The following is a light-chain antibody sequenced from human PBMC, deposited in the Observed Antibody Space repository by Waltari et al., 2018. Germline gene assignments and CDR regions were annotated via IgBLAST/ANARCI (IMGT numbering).Light chain of an antibody. CDR2: WAS. V-gene: IGKV4-1*01. Sequence: DIVMTQSPDSLAVSLGERATINCKSSQSCLYSSNNKNYLAWYQQRPGQPPKLPIYWASTRESGVPDRFSGSGSGTDFTLTISGLQAEDVAVYYCQQYYSTPPTFGQGTKLEIK. J-gene: IGKJ2*01. CDR1: QSCLYSSNNKNY. CDR3: QQYYSTPPT.